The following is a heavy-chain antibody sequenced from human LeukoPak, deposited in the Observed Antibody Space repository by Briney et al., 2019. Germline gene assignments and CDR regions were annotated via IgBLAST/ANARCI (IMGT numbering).Heavy chain of an antibody. D-gene: IGHD3-10*01. CDR2: TGTSGRYV. CDR3: ARGRSITLLRGVAMSDGFDI. CDR1: GFTFSNYG. J-gene: IGHJ3*02. Sequence: NPGGSLRLSCAASGFTFSNYGMNWVRQAPGKGLEWVSFTGTSGRYVYYGDSVKGRFTISRDNAKNLLFLQMNGLRAEDTALYYCARGRSITLLRGVAMSDGFDIWGHGAMVAVSS. V-gene: IGHV3-21*06.